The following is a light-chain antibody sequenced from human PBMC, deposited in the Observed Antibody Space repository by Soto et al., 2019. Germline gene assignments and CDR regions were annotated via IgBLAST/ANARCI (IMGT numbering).Light chain of an antibody. J-gene: IGLJ2*01. CDR3: QSYDSSLSAVV. CDR2: GNS. Sequence: QSVLTQPPSVSGAPGQRVTISCTGTASSIAARYDVHWYQQIPGKAPKLLIYGNSNRPSGVPDRFSGSKSGTSASLAITGLQAEDEADYYCQSYDSSLSAVVFGGGTKLTVL. V-gene: IGLV1-40*01. CDR1: ASSIAARYD.